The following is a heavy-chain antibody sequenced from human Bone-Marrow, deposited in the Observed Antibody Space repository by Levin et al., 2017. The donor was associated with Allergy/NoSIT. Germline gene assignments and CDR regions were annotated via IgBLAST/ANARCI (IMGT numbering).Heavy chain of an antibody. Sequence: GESLKISCAASGFTFSSYWMHWVRQAPGKGLVWVSRINSDGSSTSYADSVKGRFTISRDNAKNTLYLQMNSLRAEDTAVYYCARGWGTGFDYWGQGTLVTVSS. V-gene: IGHV3-74*01. CDR2: INSDGSST. CDR3: ARGWGTGFDY. CDR1: GFTFSSYW. J-gene: IGHJ4*02. D-gene: IGHD2-8*02.